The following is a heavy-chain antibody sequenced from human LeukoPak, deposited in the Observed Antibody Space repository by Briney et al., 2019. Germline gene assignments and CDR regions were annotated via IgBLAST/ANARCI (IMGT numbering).Heavy chain of an antibody. Sequence: GASLRLSCAASGFTFSSYAMSWVRQAPGKGLEWVSAISGSGSSTYYADSVKGRFTISRDNSKNTLYLQMNSLRAEDTAVYYCAPHYYDSSGYSYFDYWGQGTLVTVSS. J-gene: IGHJ4*02. V-gene: IGHV3-23*01. D-gene: IGHD3-22*01. CDR2: ISGSGSST. CDR3: APHYYDSSGYSYFDY. CDR1: GFTFSSYA.